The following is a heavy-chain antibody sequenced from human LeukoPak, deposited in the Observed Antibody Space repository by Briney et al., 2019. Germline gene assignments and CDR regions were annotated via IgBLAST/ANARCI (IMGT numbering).Heavy chain of an antibody. CDR3: AKDGVLEPFDY. CDR1: GFTFSSYG. J-gene: IGHJ4*02. V-gene: IGHV3-30*18. Sequence: GGSLRLSCAASGFTFSSYGMHWVRQAPGKGLEWVAVISYDGSNKYYADSVKGRFTISRDNSKNTLYLQMNSLRAEDTAVYYCAKDGVLEPFDYWGQGTLVAVSS. CDR2: ISYDGSNK. D-gene: IGHD3-3*01.